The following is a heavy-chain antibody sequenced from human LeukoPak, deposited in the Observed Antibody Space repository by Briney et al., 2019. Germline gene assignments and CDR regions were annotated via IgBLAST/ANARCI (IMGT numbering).Heavy chain of an antibody. CDR3: AKDSSSFAPYYFDY. V-gene: IGHV3-30*18. Sequence: QPGRSLRLSCAAPGFTFSSYGMHWVRQAPGKGLEWVAVISYDGSNKYYADSVKGRFTISRDNSKNTLYLQMNSLRAEDTAVYYCAKDSSSFAPYYFDYWGQGTLVTVSS. D-gene: IGHD6-6*01. CDR1: GFTFSSYG. J-gene: IGHJ4*02. CDR2: ISYDGSNK.